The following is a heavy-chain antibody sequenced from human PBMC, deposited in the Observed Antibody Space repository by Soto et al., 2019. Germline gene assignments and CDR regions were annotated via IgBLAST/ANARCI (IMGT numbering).Heavy chain of an antibody. J-gene: IGHJ4*02. Sequence: GGSHRVSSTAAEFKCIGYGRNWVRQDPGKGLEWVSVISGSGGSTYYADSVKGRFTISRDNSKNTLYLQMNSLRAEDTAVYYCASRSSGWYFDYWGQGTLVTVSS. CDR1: EFKCIGYG. D-gene: IGHD6-19*01. CDR2: ISGSGGST. V-gene: IGHV3-23*01. CDR3: ASRSSGWYFDY.